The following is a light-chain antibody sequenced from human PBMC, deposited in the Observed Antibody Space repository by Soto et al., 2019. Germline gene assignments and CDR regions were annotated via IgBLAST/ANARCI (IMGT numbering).Light chain of an antibody. CDR1: KLGDKY. CDR2: QDN. CDR3: QAWDSSIVV. J-gene: IGLJ2*01. V-gene: IGLV3-1*01. Sequence: SYELTQPTSVSVSPGQTASITCSGDKLGDKYACWYQQKPGQSPVLVIYQDNKRPSGIPERFSGSNSGNTATLTISGTQAMDEADYYCQAWDSSIVVFGGGTKVTVL.